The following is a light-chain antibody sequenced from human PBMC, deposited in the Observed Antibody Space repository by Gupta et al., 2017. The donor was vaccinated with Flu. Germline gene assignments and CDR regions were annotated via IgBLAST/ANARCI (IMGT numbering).Light chain of an antibody. V-gene: IGLV2-23*01. CDR2: EGS. J-gene: IGLJ3*02. CDR3: CSYAGSGTLV. CDR1: SSDVGGYNL. Sequence: QSALTQPASVSGSPGQSITISCTGSSSDVGGYNLVSWYQQQPPKPPKLIIFEGSRRPSGVSSRFSGSKSGNTASLTISGVQSEDGGDYYCCSYAGSGTLVFGGGTKLTVL.